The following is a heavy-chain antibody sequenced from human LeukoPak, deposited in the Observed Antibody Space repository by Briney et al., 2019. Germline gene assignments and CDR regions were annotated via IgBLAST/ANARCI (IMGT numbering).Heavy chain of an antibody. CDR2: ISSSGSTI. CDR3: ARGSFYSYGYEAFDY. J-gene: IGHJ4*02. Sequence: GGSLRLSCAASGFTFSDYYMSWIRQAPGKGREWVSYISSSGSTIYYADSVKGRFTISRDNAKNSLYLQMNSLRAEDTAVYYCARGSFYSYGYEAFDYWGQGTLVTVSS. V-gene: IGHV3-11*01. CDR1: GFTFSDYY. D-gene: IGHD5-18*01.